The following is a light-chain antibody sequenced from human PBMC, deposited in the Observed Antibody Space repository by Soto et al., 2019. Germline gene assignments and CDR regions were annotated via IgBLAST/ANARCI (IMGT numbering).Light chain of an antibody. CDR2: YDS. CDR3: QVWDSSSDPHAV. V-gene: IGLV3-21*04. J-gene: IGLJ7*01. Sequence: SYELTQPPSVSVAPGKTPRITCGGNNIGSKSVHWYQQKPGQAPVLVIYYDSDRPSGIPERFSGSNSGNTATLTISRVEAGDEADYYCQVWDSSSDPHAVFGGGTQLTVL. CDR1: NIGSKS.